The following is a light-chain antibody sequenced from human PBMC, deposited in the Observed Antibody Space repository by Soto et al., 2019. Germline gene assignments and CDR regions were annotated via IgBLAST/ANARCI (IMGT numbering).Light chain of an antibody. J-gene: IGLJ2*01. CDR2: EVN. Sequence: QSALTQPASVSGSPGQSITISCTGTSSDVGSYDPVSWYQQHPGKAPKLLIFEVNKRPSGVSVRFSGSKSGNTASLTISGLEAEDEADYYCCSYEGSSTFLILFGGGTKLTVL. V-gene: IGLV2-23*02. CDR3: CSYEGSSTFLIL. CDR1: SSDVGSYDP.